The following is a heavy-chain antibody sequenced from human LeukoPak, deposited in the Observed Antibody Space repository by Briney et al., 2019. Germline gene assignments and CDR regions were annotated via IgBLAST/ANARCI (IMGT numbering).Heavy chain of an antibody. CDR2: INPNSGGT. D-gene: IGHD3-16*02. Sequence: ASVKVSCKASGYTFTGYYMHWVRQAPGQGLEWMGWINPNSGGTNYAQKFQGRVTMTRDTSISTAYMELSRLRSDDTAVYYYARSSRYDYVWGSYRFWGQGTLVSVSS. CDR3: ARSSRYDYVWGSYRF. CDR1: GYTFTGYY. V-gene: IGHV1-2*02. J-gene: IGHJ4*02.